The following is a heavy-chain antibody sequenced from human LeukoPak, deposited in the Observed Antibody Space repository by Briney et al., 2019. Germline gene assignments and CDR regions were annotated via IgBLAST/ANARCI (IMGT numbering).Heavy chain of an antibody. CDR3: ARVIIVGATGI. D-gene: IGHD1-26*01. V-gene: IGHV3-48*03. Sequence: PGGSLRLSCAASGFAFSSYAMSWVRQAPGKGLEWVSYISSGGSTVHYADSVKGRFTISRDNAKNSLYLQMNSLRAEDTAVYYCARVIIVGATGIWGQGTMVTVSS. J-gene: IGHJ3*02. CDR1: GFAFSSYA. CDR2: ISSGGSTV.